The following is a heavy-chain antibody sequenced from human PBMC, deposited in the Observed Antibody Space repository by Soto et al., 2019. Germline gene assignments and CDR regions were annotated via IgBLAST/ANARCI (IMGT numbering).Heavy chain of an antibody. D-gene: IGHD6-19*01. CDR3: AKDRVEQWLDPSGGGMDV. CDR2: ISYDGSNK. Sequence: PGGSLRLSCAASGFTFSSYGMHWVRQAPGKGLEWVAVISYDGSNKYYADSVKGRFTISRDNSKNTLYLQMNSLRAEDTAVYYCAKDRVEQWLDPSGGGMDVWGQGTTVTVSS. J-gene: IGHJ6*02. V-gene: IGHV3-30*18. CDR1: GFTFSSYG.